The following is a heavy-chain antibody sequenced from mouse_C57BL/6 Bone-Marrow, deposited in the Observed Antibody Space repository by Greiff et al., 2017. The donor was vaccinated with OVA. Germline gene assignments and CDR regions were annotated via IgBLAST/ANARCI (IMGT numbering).Heavy chain of an antibody. CDR3: ARPLTGGFAY. D-gene: IGHD4-1*01. Sequence: EVKLVESGGGLVQPGGSLKLSCAASGFTFSDYGMAWVRQAPRKGPEWVAFISNLAYSNYYADTVTGRFTISRENAKNTLYLEMSSLRSEDTAMYYCARPLTGGFAYWGQGTLVTVAA. J-gene: IGHJ3*01. CDR2: ISNLAYSN. V-gene: IGHV5-15*01. CDR1: GFTFSDYG.